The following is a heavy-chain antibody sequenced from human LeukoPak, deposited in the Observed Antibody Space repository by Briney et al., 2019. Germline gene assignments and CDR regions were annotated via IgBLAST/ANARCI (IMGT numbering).Heavy chain of an antibody. D-gene: IGHD1-26*01. Sequence: GGSLRLSCAASGFTFNTYSMNWVRQAPGKGLEWVSYISSSGSTIYYADSVKGRFTISRDNAKNSLYLQMNSLRAEDTAVYYCARPSIVGATHRIHPFDYWGQGTLVTVSS. J-gene: IGHJ4*02. CDR2: ISSSGSTI. V-gene: IGHV3-48*04. CDR3: ARPSIVGATHRIHPFDY. CDR1: GFTFNTYS.